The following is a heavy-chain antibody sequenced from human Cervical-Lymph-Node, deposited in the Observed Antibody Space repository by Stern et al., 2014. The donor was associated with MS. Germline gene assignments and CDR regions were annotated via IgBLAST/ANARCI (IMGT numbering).Heavy chain of an antibody. Sequence: QVQLQQWGAGLLKPSETLSLTCAVYGGSFSGYYWSWIRQPPGKGLEWIGEINHSGSTNYNPSLKSRVPISVDTSKNQFSLKLSSVTAADTAVYYCASSSSGWYLGDYWGQGTLVTVSS. D-gene: IGHD6-19*01. J-gene: IGHJ4*02. CDR3: ASSSSGWYLGDY. V-gene: IGHV4-34*01. CDR1: GGSFSGYY. CDR2: INHSGST.